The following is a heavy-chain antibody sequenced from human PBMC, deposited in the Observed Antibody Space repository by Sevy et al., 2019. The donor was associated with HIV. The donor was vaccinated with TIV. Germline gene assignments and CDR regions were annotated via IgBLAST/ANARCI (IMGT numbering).Heavy chain of an antibody. J-gene: IGHJ4*02. CDR1: GFTFSNYE. Sequence: GGSLRLSCAASGFTFSNYEMYWVRQAPGKGLEWVATIGSRGADTRYADSVRGRFAISRDDSENTVFLQMSSLRADDTAIYYCAKPPGPVPMAGDCWGQGTVVTVSS. CDR3: AKPPGPVPMAGDC. V-gene: IGHV3-23*01. CDR2: IGSRGADT. D-gene: IGHD6-19*01.